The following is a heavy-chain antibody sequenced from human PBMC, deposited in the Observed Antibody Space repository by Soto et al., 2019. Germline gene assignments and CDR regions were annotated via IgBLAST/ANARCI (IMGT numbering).Heavy chain of an antibody. CDR3: AIDCSSTSCYTH. D-gene: IGHD2-2*02. V-gene: IGHV3-72*01. CDR2: TRNKDNSYTT. Sequence: PGGSLRLSCAASGFTFSDHYMDWVRQAPGKGLEWVGRTRNKDNSYTTEYAASVKGRFTISRDDSKNSLYLQMNSLKPEDTAVYECAIDCSSTSCYTHWAQGTLVTLSS. J-gene: IGHJ4*02. CDR1: GFTFSDHY.